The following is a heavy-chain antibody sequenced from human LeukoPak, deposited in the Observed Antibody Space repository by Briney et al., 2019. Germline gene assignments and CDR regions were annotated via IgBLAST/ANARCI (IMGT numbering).Heavy chain of an antibody. V-gene: IGHV3-21*01. Sequence: GGSLRLSCAASGCTFSSYSMNWVRQAPGKGLEWVSSISSSSSYIYYADSVKGRFTISRDNAKNSLYLQMNSLRAEDTAVYYCATLGATTHAFDIWGQGTMVTVSS. J-gene: IGHJ3*02. CDR1: GCTFSSYS. D-gene: IGHD1-26*01. CDR3: ATLGATTHAFDI. CDR2: ISSSSSYI.